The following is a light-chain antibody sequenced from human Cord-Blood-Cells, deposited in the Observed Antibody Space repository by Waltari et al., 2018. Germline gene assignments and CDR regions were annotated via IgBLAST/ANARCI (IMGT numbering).Light chain of an antibody. CDR1: SRDVGGYNY. J-gene: IGLJ2*01. CDR3: SSYTSSSTLV. Sequence: QSALTQPASVSGSPGQSITISCPGTSRDVGGYNYVSWYQQRPGKAPKLMIYDVSNRPSGVSNRFSGSKSGNTASLTISGLQAEDEADYYCSSYTSSSTLVFGGGTKLTVL. CDR2: DVS. V-gene: IGLV2-14*01.